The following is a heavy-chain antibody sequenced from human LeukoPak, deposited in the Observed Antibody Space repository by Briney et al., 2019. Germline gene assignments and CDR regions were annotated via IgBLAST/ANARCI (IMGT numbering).Heavy chain of an antibody. Sequence: ASVKVSCKASGYTFTSYDINWVRQATGQGLEWMGGIIPIFGTANYAQKFQGRVTITTDESTSTAYMELSSLRSEDTAVYYCARARSPSSGYLLRDHNWFDPWGQGTLVTVSS. CDR2: IIPIFGTA. D-gene: IGHD3-22*01. V-gene: IGHV1-69*05. CDR1: GYTFTSYD. J-gene: IGHJ5*02. CDR3: ARARSPSSGYLLRDHNWFDP.